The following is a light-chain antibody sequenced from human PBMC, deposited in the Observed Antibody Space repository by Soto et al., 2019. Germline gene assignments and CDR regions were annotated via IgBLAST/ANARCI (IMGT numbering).Light chain of an antibody. J-gene: IGKJ4*01. CDR2: GAS. CDR1: QSVSSSY. CDR3: QQYGSSPLT. Sequence: EIVLTQSPCTLSLSPGERATLSCRASQSVSSSYLAWYQQKPGQAPRLLIYGASSRATGIPDRFSGSGSGTDFTLTICRLEHEDFAVYYCQQYGSSPLTFGGGIKVEIK. V-gene: IGKV3-20*01.